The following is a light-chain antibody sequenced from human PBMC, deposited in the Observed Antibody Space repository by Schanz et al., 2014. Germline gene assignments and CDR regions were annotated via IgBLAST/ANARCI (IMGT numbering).Light chain of an antibody. V-gene: IGLV1-44*01. Sequence: QSVLTQPPSASGTPGQRVTISCSGSSYNIGSNTVNWYQQLTGTAPKVLIYSNNQRPSGVPDRFSGSKSGTSASLAISGLQSEDEADYYCAAWDVSLNGRVFGGGTKLTVL. CDR3: AAWDVSLNGRV. J-gene: IGLJ3*02. CDR2: SNN. CDR1: SYNIGSNT.